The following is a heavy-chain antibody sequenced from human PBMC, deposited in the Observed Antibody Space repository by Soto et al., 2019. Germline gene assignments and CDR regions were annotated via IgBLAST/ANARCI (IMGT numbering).Heavy chain of an antibody. CDR2: TSNKANSYNT. V-gene: IGHV3-72*01. CDR3: ASRLGYSCSGGCRHYYFDY. CDR1: GFTFSDHY. Sequence: EVQLVESGGGLVQPGGSLRLSCAASGFTFSDHYMDWVRQAPGKGLEWVGRTSNKANSYNTEYAASVNGRFTISRDDSKYSLYLQVISLKTEDTSVYYCASRLGYSCSGGCRHYYFDYWCQGTLVTVSS. D-gene: IGHD2-15*01. J-gene: IGHJ4*02.